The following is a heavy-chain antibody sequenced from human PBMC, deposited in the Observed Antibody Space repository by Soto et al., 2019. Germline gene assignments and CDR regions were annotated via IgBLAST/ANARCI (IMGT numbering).Heavy chain of an antibody. J-gene: IGHJ6*02. D-gene: IGHD3-10*01. CDR1: GFTFSSYS. V-gene: IGHV3-21*01. Sequence: GGSLRLSCAASGFTFSSYSVNWVRQAPGKGLEWVSSISSSSSYIYYADSVKGRFTISRDNAKNSLYLQMNSLRAEDTAVYYCARDSGDYYYGMDVWGQGTTVTVSS. CDR3: ARDSGDYYYGMDV. CDR2: ISSSSSYI.